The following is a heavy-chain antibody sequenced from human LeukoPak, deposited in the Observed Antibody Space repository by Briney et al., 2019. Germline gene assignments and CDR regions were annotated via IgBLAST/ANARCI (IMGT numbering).Heavy chain of an antibody. CDR2: ISSSSSYI. CDR3: ASSGAPYNWNSPFDY. V-gene: IGHV3-21*01. D-gene: IGHD1-20*01. J-gene: IGHJ4*02. CDR1: GFTFSSYS. Sequence: GGSLRLSCAASGFTFSSYSMNWVRQAPGKGLEWVSSISSSSSYIYYADSVKGRFTISRDNAKNSLYLQMNSLRPEDTAVYYCASSGAPYNWNSPFDYWGQGTLVTVSS.